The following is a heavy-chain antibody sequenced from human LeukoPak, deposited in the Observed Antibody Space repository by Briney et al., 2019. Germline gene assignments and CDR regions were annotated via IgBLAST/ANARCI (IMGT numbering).Heavy chain of an antibody. CDR3: AKGGGYEAQYYYYYLDV. V-gene: IGHV3-30*04. J-gene: IGHJ6*03. D-gene: IGHD5-12*01. Sequence: TGGSLRLSCAASGFTFSSYAMHWVRQAPGKGLEWVAVISYDGSNKYYADSVKGRFTVSRDNSKNTLYLQMKSLRAEDTAVHYCAKGGGYEAQYYYYYLDVWGKGTTVTISS. CDR2: ISYDGSNK. CDR1: GFTFSSYA.